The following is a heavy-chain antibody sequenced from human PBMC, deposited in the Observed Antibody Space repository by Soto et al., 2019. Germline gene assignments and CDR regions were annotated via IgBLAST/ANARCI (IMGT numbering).Heavy chain of an antibody. D-gene: IGHD4-17*01. CDR1: GYSFTSYW. Sequence: GESLKISCKGSGYSFTSYWIGWVRQMPGKGLEWMGIIYPGDSDTRYSPSFQGQVTISADKSISTAYLQWSSLKASDTAMYYCARHVPRTTVIGYYGMDVWGQGTTVTVSS. CDR2: IYPGDSDT. V-gene: IGHV5-51*01. CDR3: ARHVPRTTVIGYYGMDV. J-gene: IGHJ6*02.